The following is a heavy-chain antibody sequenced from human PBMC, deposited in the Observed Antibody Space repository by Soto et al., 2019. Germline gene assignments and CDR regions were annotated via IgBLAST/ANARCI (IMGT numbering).Heavy chain of an antibody. CDR2: INSDGSST. D-gene: IGHD4-4*01. CDR1: GFTLSTYW. Sequence: GGSLRLSCAASGFTLSTYWMHWVRQAPGKGLVWVSRINSDGSSTGCADSVKGRFTISRDNAKNTLYLQMNSLRAEDTAVYYCGRQSNYGLDYWGQGTLVTVSS. CDR3: GRQSNYGLDY. J-gene: IGHJ4*02. V-gene: IGHV3-74*01.